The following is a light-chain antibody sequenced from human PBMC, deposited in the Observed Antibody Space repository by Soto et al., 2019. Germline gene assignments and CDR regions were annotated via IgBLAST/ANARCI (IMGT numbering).Light chain of an antibody. J-gene: IGKJ1*01. CDR2: KAS. Sequence: DIQMTQSPSTLSVSLVDRFTITCRASQTISSWLAWYQQKPGKAPKLLIYKASTLKSGVPSRFSGSGSGTEFTLTISSLQPDDFATYYCQHYNSYSEAFGQGTKVDI. CDR3: QHYNSYSEA. CDR1: QTISSW. V-gene: IGKV1-5*03.